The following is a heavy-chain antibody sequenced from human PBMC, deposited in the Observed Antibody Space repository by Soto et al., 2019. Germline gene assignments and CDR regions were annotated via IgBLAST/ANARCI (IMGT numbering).Heavy chain of an antibody. V-gene: IGHV3-9*01. Sequence: EVQLVESGGALVQPGRSLRLSCTPSGFTFDDYAMHWVRQAPGKGLEWVSGISWNSGSIDYADSVKGRFTISRDNAKNSLVLLMNSLRAEDTAVYYCAKGSGDYWGKGTLVIVCS. CDR3: AKGSGDY. CDR1: GFTFDDYA. J-gene: IGHJ4*02. CDR2: ISWNSGSI.